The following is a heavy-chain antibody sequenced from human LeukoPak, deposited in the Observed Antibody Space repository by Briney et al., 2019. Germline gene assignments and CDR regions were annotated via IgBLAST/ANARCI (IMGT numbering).Heavy chain of an antibody. CDR3: ARGNSSSWYWALYYYYYMDV. Sequence: GGSLRLSCAASGFTFSSYAMSWVRQAPGKGLEWVSSISSSSSYIYYADSVKGRFTISRDNAKNSLYLQMNSLRAEDTAVYYCARGNSSSWYWALYYYYYMDVWGKGTTVTVSS. J-gene: IGHJ6*03. D-gene: IGHD6-13*01. CDR1: GFTFSSYA. CDR2: ISSSSSYI. V-gene: IGHV3-21*01.